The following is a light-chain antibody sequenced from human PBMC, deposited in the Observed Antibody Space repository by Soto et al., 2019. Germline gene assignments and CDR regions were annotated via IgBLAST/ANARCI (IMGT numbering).Light chain of an antibody. CDR2: DAS. V-gene: IGKV1-5*01. J-gene: IGKJ4*01. Sequence: DMQMTQSPSTLSASVGDRVTITCRASQSISSRLAWYQQKPGKAPKLLIYDASNLESGVPSRFSGSGSGTEFTLTISSLQPDDFATYCCQQYNSYSLTFGGGTKVEIK. CDR1: QSISSR. CDR3: QQYNSYSLT.